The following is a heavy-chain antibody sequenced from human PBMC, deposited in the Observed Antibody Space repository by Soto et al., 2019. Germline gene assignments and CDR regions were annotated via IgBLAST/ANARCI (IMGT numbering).Heavy chain of an antibody. CDR3: ARDSEGVDGRRSDCYYGMDV. CDR1: GGTFSSYA. J-gene: IGHJ6*02. D-gene: IGHD6-19*01. V-gene: IGHV1-69*01. Sequence: QVQLVQSGAEVTKPGSSVKVSCKASGGTFSSYAISWVRQAPGQGLEWMGGIIPIFGTANYAQKFQGRVTITADESTSTAYMELSSLRSEDTAVYYCARDSEGVDGRRSDCYYGMDVWGQGTTVTVSS. CDR2: IIPIFGTA.